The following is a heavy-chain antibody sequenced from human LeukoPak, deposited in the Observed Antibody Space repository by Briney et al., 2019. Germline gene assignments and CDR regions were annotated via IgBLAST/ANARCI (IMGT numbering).Heavy chain of an antibody. D-gene: IGHD3-16*02. CDR3: ARDKSYDYVWGSYRWGAFDI. Sequence: GGSLRLSCAASGFTFSSYWMHWVRQAPGKGLVWVSRINSDGSSTSYADSVKGRFTISRDNAKNTLYLQMNSLRAEDTAVYYGARDKSYDYVWGSYRWGAFDIWGQGTMVTVSS. CDR2: INSDGSST. J-gene: IGHJ3*02. CDR1: GFTFSSYW. V-gene: IGHV3-74*01.